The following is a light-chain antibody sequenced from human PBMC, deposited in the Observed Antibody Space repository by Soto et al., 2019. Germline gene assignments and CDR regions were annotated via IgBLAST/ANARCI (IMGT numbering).Light chain of an antibody. CDR2: DVS. CDR3: CSYAGSYNVV. CDR1: SSDVGGYNY. J-gene: IGLJ2*01. Sequence: QSALTQPRSVSGSPGQSVTISCTGTSSDVGGYNYVSWYQQHPGKAPKLMSYDVSKRPSGVPDRFSGSKSGNTASLTISWLQAEDEADYYRCSYAGSYNVVFGGGTKLTVL. V-gene: IGLV2-11*01.